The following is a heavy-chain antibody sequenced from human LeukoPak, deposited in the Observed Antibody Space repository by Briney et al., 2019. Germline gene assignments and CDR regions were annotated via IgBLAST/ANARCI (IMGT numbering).Heavy chain of an antibody. CDR1: GYALTELS. J-gene: IGHJ5*02. CDR3: ATIAVAGWGSRFDP. V-gene: IGHV1-24*01. D-gene: IGHD6-19*01. CDR2: FDPEDGET. Sequence: ASVKVSCKVSGYALTELSMHWVRQAPGKGLEWMGGFDPEDGETVYAQKFQGRVTMTEDTSTDTAYMELSSLRSEDTAVYYCATIAVAGWGSRFDPWGQGTLVTVSS.